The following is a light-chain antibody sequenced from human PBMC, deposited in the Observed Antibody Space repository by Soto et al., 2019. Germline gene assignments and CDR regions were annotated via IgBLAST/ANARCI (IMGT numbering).Light chain of an antibody. CDR1: QTISSW. V-gene: IGKV1-5*03. CDR3: QQGYTTPIT. Sequence: DIQMTQSPSTLSGSVGDRVTITCRASQTISSWLAWYQQKPGKAPKLLIYKASTLKSGVPSRFSGSGSGTEFTLTISSLQPDDFATYHCQQGYTTPITFGQGTRLEI. CDR2: KAS. J-gene: IGKJ5*01.